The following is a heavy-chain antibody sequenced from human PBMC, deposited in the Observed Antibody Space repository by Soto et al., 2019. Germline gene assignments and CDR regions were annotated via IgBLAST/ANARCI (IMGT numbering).Heavy chain of an antibody. CDR3: AREGIVATFDY. CDR1: GGSVSSGSYY. Sequence: QVQLQESGPGLVKPSETLSLTCTVSGGSVSSGSYYWSWIRQPPGKGLEWIGYIYYTGSTNYNPSLTSXDTLSXXTSKNQFSLKLSSVTAADTAVYYCAREGIVATFDYWGQGTLVTVSS. CDR2: IYYTGST. J-gene: IGHJ4*02. V-gene: IGHV4-61*01. D-gene: IGHD5-12*01.